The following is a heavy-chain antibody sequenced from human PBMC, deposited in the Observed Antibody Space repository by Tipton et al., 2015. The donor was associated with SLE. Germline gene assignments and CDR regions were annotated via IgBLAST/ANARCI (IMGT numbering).Heavy chain of an antibody. CDR1: GFTFSGYE. D-gene: IGHD6-13*01. J-gene: IGHJ4*02. CDR3: ARTQKGSSWYPTDY. V-gene: IGHV3-48*03. CDR2: ISTSGTTM. Sequence: SLRLSCAASGFTFSGYEMNWVRQAPGRGLEWVSYISTSGTTMYYAESMKGRFTISRDNAKNSLYLQMNSLRAEDTAFYYCARTQKGSSWYPTDYWGRGTLVTVSS.